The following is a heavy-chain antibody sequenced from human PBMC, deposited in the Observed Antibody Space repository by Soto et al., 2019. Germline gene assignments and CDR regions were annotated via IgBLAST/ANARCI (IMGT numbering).Heavy chain of an antibody. CDR1: GGSISSYY. J-gene: IGHJ6*02. D-gene: IGHD1-26*01. CDR2: IYYSGST. V-gene: IGHV4-59*01. Sequence: SETLSLTCTVSGGSISSYYWSWIRQPPGKGLEWIGYIYYSGSTNYNPSLKSRVTISVDTSKNQFSLKLSSVTAADTAVYYCARDFVVGGPTINYYYGMDVWGQGTMVTVSS. CDR3: ARDFVVGGPTINYYYGMDV.